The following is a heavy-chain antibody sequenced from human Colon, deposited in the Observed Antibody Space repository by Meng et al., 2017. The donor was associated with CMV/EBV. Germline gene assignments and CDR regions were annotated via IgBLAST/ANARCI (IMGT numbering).Heavy chain of an antibody. CDR2: IYSGDNT. Sequence: EVQLVESGGGLVQPGGXXXLSCAASGFTVSDNYMSWVRQAPGKGLEWVSVIYSGDNTYYADSVKGRFSIYRDNSKNAVYLQLNSLRAEDTAVYFCARDPWVGSGWHGGGQGTWVTVSS. J-gene: IGHJ4*02. V-gene: IGHV3-66*01. CDR1: GFTVSDNY. D-gene: IGHD6-19*01. CDR3: ARDPWVGSGWHG.